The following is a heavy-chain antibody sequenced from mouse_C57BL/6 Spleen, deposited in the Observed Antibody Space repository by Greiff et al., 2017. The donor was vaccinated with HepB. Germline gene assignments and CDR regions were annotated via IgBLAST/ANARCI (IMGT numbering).Heavy chain of an antibody. CDR2: INPNNGGT. V-gene: IGHV1-26*01. CDR3: AREGTSYYYGSSYSFAY. D-gene: IGHD1-1*01. CDR1: GYTFTDYY. Sequence: VQLQQSGPELVKPGASVKISCKASGYTFTDYYMNWVKQSHGKSLEWIGDINPNNGGTSYNQKFKGKATLTVDKSSSTAYMELRSLTSEDSAVYYCAREGTSYYYGSSYSFAYWGQGTLVTVSA. J-gene: IGHJ3*01.